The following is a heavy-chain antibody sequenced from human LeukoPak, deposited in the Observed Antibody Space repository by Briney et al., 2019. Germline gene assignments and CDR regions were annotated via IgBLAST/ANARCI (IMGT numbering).Heavy chain of an antibody. Sequence: AGGSLRLSCAASGFTFSSYSMNWVRQAPGKGLVWVSRINTDGSSTSYADSVKGRFTISRDNAKNTLYLQMNSLRAEDTAVYYCATAYCSSTSCRYNPPTRIDYWGQGTLVTVSS. CDR2: INTDGSST. CDR3: ATAYCSSTSCRYNPPTRIDY. J-gene: IGHJ4*02. CDR1: GFTFSSYS. V-gene: IGHV3-74*01. D-gene: IGHD2-2*01.